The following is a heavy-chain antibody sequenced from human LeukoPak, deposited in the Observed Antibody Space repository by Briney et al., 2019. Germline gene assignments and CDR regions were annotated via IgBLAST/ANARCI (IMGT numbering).Heavy chain of an antibody. V-gene: IGHV3-23*01. J-gene: IGHJ4*02. CDR3: ARVVDHDYGDYYLDY. D-gene: IGHD4-17*01. Sequence: PGGSQRLSCTASGFTFSNYVMNWVRQAPGKGLEWVSAISGSGGTTYYADSVKGRFTISRDNSKNTLYLQMNSLRAEDTAVYYCARVVDHDYGDYYLDYWGQGTLVTVSS. CDR1: GFTFSNYV. CDR2: ISGSGGTT.